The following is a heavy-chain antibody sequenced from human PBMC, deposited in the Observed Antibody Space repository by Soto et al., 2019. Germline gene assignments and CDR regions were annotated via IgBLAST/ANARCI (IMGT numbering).Heavy chain of an antibody. V-gene: IGHV1-18*01. Sequence: ASVKVSCKASNYTFITYGITWVRQAPGQGLEWVGWITPYNGNTNYGQDFQGRVTMTADTSTSTAYMELRSLTTDDTAVYYCARDTSFYFDYWGQGTRVTVS. D-gene: IGHD2-2*01. J-gene: IGHJ4*02. CDR1: NYTFITYG. CDR2: ITPYNGNT. CDR3: ARDTSFYFDY.